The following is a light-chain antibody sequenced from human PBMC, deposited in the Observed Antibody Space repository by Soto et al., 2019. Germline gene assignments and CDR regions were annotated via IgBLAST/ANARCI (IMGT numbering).Light chain of an antibody. CDR3: SSYTSSSTYV. J-gene: IGLJ1*01. Sequence: QSALTQPASVSGSPGQSITISCTGTSSDVGGYNYVSWYQQHPGKAPKLMIYDVSNRPSGVCNRFSGSKSGNTASLTISGLQAEDEADYYCSSYTSSSTYVFGTGTKVTV. CDR1: SSDVGGYNY. CDR2: DVS. V-gene: IGLV2-14*01.